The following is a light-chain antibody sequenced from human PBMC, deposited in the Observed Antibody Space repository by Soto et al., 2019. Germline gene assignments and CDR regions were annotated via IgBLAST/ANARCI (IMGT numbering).Light chain of an antibody. Sequence: DIQMTQSPSSLSVSVGDSVTITCRASQSISNFLNWYHQKPGKAPELLIYAVSRLQSGVPSRFSGGGSGTDFTLTISSLQPEDFATYYCQQSYSTPITFGQGTKLEIK. CDR1: QSISNF. CDR2: AVS. CDR3: QQSYSTPIT. V-gene: IGKV1-39*01. J-gene: IGKJ2*01.